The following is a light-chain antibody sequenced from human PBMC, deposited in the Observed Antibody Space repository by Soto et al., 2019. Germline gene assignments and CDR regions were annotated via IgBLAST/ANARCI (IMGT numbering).Light chain of an antibody. V-gene: IGKV3-20*01. CDR1: QSVSSSY. J-gene: IGKJ1*01. CDR2: GAS. Sequence: EIVLTQSPGTLSLSPGERATLSCRASQSVSSSYLAWYQQKPGKAPRLLIYGASSKATGIPDKFSGSGSETVFTLTISRLEPEDFAVYYCQQYGSSSWTFGQGTKVDIK. CDR3: QQYGSSSWT.